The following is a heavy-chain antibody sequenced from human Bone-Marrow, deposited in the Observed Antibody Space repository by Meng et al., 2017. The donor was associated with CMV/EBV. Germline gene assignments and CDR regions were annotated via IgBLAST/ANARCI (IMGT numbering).Heavy chain of an antibody. Sequence: ASVKVSCKASGYTFLGYYIYWVRQAPGQGLEWMGWINGNSGNTNYEQNFQGRVSMTRDTSINTVYMELRRLRSDDAAVYYCAGGAYDLWSGPNGKNYFDSWGQGTLVTVSS. D-gene: IGHD3-3*01. CDR2: INGNSGNT. CDR3: AGGAYDLWSGPNGKNYFDS. CDR1: GYTFLGYY. V-gene: IGHV1-2*02. J-gene: IGHJ4*02.